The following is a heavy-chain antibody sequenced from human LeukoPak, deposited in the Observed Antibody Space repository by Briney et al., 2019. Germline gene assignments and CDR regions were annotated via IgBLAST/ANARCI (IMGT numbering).Heavy chain of an antibody. V-gene: IGHV3-30*18. D-gene: IGHD5-12*01. Sequence: GGSLRPSCAASGFTFSSYGMHWVRQAPGKGLEWVAVISYDGSNKYYADSVKGRFTISRDNSKNTLYLQMNSLRAEDTAVYYCAKESGPVATEYWGQGTLVTVSS. CDR3: AKESGPVATEY. CDR2: ISYDGSNK. J-gene: IGHJ4*02. CDR1: GFTFSSYG.